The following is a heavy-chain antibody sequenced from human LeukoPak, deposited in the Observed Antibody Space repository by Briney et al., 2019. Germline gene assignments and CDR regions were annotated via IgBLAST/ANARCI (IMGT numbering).Heavy chain of an antibody. Sequence: PSETLSLTCTVSGGSISSSSYYWGWIRQPPGTGLEWIGSIYYSGSTYYNPSLKSRVTISVDTSKNQFSLKLSSVTAADTAVYYCAGYTDYGGNLIKFDYWGQGTLVTVSS. CDR2: IYYSGST. CDR3: AGYTDYGGNLIKFDY. V-gene: IGHV4-39*01. J-gene: IGHJ4*02. CDR1: GGSISSSSYY. D-gene: IGHD4-23*01.